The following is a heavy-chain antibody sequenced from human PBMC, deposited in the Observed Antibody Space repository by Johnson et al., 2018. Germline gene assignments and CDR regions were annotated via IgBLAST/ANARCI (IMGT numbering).Heavy chain of an antibody. CDR1: GFTFSSYW. Sequence: VQLVESGGGLVQPGGSLRLSCEVSGFTFSSYWMSWVRQAPGKGLEWVANIKHDGTEKYYVDSVKGRFTISRENAKKSLNLQMNSLRAEDTALYYCAKDRGSAGLDAFDIWGQGTMVTVSS. CDR2: IKHDGTEK. CDR3: AKDRGSAGLDAFDI. V-gene: IGHV3-7*03. D-gene: IGHD6-19*01. J-gene: IGHJ3*02.